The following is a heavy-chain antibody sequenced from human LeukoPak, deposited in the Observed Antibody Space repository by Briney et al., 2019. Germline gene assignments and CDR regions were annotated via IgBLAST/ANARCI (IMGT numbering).Heavy chain of an antibody. CDR3: AKDRCSNGIGCYYYYMDV. D-gene: IGHD2-8*01. V-gene: IGHV3-66*01. CDR2: IYSGGST. Sequence: GGSLRLSCAASGFTVSSNYMSWVRQAPGKGLEWVSVIYSGGSTYYADSVKGRFTISRDNSKNTLYLQMNSLRAEDTAVYYCAKDRCSNGIGCYYYYMDVWGKGTTVTIYS. CDR1: GFTVSSNY. J-gene: IGHJ6*03.